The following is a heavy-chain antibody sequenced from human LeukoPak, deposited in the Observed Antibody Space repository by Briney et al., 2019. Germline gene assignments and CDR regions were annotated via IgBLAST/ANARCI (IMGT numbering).Heavy chain of an antibody. Sequence: SDTLSLTCTVSGGSISSYYWSWIRQPPRKGLEWIGYLYYSGSTNYNPSLKSRVTISVDTSKNQFSLKLSSVTAADTAVYYCARSYYYDSSGYLKYYFDYWGQGTLVTVS. CDR2: LYYSGST. CDR3: ARSYYYDSSGYLKYYFDY. CDR1: GGSISSYY. D-gene: IGHD3-22*01. J-gene: IGHJ4*02. V-gene: IGHV4-59*07.